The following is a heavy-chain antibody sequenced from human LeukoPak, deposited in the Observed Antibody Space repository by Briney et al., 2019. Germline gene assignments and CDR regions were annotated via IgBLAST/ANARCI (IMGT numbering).Heavy chain of an antibody. CDR2: ISYDGSNK. Sequence: LGGSLRLSCAASGFTFSSYGMHWVRQAPGKGLEWVAVISYDGSNKYYADSVKGRFTISRDNSKNTLYLQMNSLRAEDTAVYYCAKEGRSGWYSGYWGQGTLVTVSS. J-gene: IGHJ4*02. CDR1: GFTFSSYG. V-gene: IGHV3-30*18. CDR3: AKEGRSGWYSGY. D-gene: IGHD6-19*01.